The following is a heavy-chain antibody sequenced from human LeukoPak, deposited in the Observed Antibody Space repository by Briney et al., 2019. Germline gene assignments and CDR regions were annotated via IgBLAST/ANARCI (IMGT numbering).Heavy chain of an antibody. D-gene: IGHD6-6*01. J-gene: IGHJ6*03. CDR1: GFTFSSYS. V-gene: IGHV3-21*01. CDR2: ITSSSNYI. CDR3: ARDEGQLQIYYYYYMDV. Sequence: PGGSLRLSCAASGFTFSSYSMNWVRQAPGKGLEWVSSITSSSNYIYYAGSVKGRFTISRDNAKNSLYLQMNSLRAEDTAVYYCARDEGQLQIYYYYYMDVWGKGTTVTVSS.